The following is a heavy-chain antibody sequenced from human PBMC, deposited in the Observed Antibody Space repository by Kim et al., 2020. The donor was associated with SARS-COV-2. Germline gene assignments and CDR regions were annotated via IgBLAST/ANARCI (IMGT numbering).Heavy chain of an antibody. V-gene: IGHV4-34*01. CDR3: ARGGGWYRYFDL. Sequence: SETLSLTCAVYGGSFSGYYWSWIRQPPGKGLEWIGEINHSGSTNYNPSLKSRVTISVDTSKNQFSLKLSSVTAADTAVYYCARGGGWYRYFDLWGRGTLVTVSS. J-gene: IGHJ2*01. CDR1: GGSFSGYY. CDR2: INHSGST. D-gene: IGHD6-19*01.